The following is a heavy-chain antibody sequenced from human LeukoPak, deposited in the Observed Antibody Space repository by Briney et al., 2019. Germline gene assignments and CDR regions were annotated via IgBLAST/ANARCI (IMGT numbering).Heavy chain of an antibody. CDR1: GGSFSGYY. CDR2: INHSGST. V-gene: IGHV4-34*01. CDR3: VTYYFGSSGPKKNY. J-gene: IGHJ4*02. Sequence: SETLSLTCAVYGGSFSGYYWSWIRQPPGKGLEWIGEINHSGSTNYNPSLKSRVAISVDTSKKQFSLKLSSVTAADTAVYYCVTYYFGSSGPKKNYWGQGTLVTVSS. D-gene: IGHD3-22*01.